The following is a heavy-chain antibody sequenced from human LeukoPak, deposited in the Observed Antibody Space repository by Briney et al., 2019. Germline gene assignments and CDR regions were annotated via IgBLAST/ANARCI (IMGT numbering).Heavy chain of an antibody. J-gene: IGHJ4*02. V-gene: IGHV3-48*01. D-gene: IGHD3-22*01. Sequence: PGGSPRLSCAASGFTFSSYSMNWVRQAPGKGLAWVSYISSSSSTMYYADSVKGRFTISRDNAKNSLYLQMNSLRAEDTAVYYCARGYYYDSSGYYRNPHFDYWGQGTLVTVSS. CDR2: ISSSSSTM. CDR3: ARGYYYDSSGYYRNPHFDY. CDR1: GFTFSSYS.